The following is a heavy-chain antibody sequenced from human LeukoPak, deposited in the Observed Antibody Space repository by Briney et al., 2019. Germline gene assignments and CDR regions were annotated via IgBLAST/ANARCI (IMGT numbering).Heavy chain of an antibody. V-gene: IGHV1-18*01. Sequence: ASVKVSCKASGYTFTSYGISWVRQAPGQGLEWMGWISAYNGNTNYAQKLQGRVTMTTDTSTSTAYMELRSLRSDDTAVYYCARSPPSSSWYDWCFDLWGRGTLVTVSS. D-gene: IGHD6-13*01. CDR1: GYTFTSYG. CDR2: ISAYNGNT. J-gene: IGHJ2*01. CDR3: ARSPPSSSWYDWCFDL.